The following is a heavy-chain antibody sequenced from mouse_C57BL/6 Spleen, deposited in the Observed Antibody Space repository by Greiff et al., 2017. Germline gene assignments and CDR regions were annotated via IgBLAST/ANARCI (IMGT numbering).Heavy chain of an antibody. CDR1: GYAFSSSW. CDR3: ARSPYYSNYVGVGD. Sequence: QVQLQQSGPELVKPGASVKISCKASGYAFSSSWMNWVKQRPGKGLEWIGRIYPGDGDTNYNGKFKGKATLTADKSSSTAYMQLISLTSEDSAVYFCARSPYYSNYVGVGDWGQGTLVTVAA. V-gene: IGHV1-82*01. CDR2: IYPGDGDT. D-gene: IGHD2-5*01. J-gene: IGHJ3*02.